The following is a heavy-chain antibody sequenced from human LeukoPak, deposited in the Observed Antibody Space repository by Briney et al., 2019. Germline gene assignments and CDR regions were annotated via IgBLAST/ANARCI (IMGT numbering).Heavy chain of an antibody. CDR2: IDPSGGST. D-gene: IGHD3-10*01. J-gene: IGHJ4*02. CDR1: GYTFTSYY. V-gene: IGHV1-46*01. Sequence: ASVKVSCKASGYTFTSYYMHWVRQAPGQGLEWMGIIDPSGGSTSYAQKFQGRVTMTRDMSTSTVYMELSSLRSEDTAVYYCARTPYYYGSGNKFDYWGQGTLVTVSS. CDR3: ARTPYYYGSGNKFDY.